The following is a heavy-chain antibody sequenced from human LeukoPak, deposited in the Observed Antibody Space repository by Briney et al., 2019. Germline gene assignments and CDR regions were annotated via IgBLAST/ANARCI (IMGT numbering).Heavy chain of an antibody. CDR3: AKVAGLWELPPGD. CDR1: GFTFSSYG. CDR2: IRYDGSNK. Sequence: PGGSLRLSCAASGFTFSSYGMHWVRQAPGKGLEWVAFIRYDGSNKYYADSVKGRFTISRDNSKNTLYLQMNSLRAEDTAVYYCAKVAGLWELPPGDWGQGTLVTVSS. J-gene: IGHJ4*02. V-gene: IGHV3-30*02. D-gene: IGHD1-26*01.